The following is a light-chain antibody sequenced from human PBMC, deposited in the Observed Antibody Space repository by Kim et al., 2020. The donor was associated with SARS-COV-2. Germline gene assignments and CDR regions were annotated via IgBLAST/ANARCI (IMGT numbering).Light chain of an antibody. J-gene: IGLJ3*02. Sequence: GQRVTISCSRSSSNIGSNYVYWYQQRPGTAPNLLIYGNNQRPSGVPDRFSGSKAGTSAALAISGLRSEDEADYYCASWDDSLSGWVFGGGTQLTVL. CDR1: SSNIGSNY. CDR2: GNN. V-gene: IGLV1-47*01. CDR3: ASWDDSLSGWV.